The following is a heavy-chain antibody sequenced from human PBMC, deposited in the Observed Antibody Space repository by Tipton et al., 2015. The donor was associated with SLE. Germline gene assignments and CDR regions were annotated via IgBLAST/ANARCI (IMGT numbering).Heavy chain of an antibody. D-gene: IGHD6-13*01. CDR2: IYTGGRT. CDR3: ARENVAADGALDV. V-gene: IGHV4-4*07. J-gene: IGHJ3*01. CDR1: GGSIIGYY. Sequence: TLSLTCTVSGGSIIGYYWSWIRQPAGKGPEWIGRIYTGGRTIHNPSLNSRVTMSLDTSKSQFSLKLTSVTAADTAVYYCARENVAADGALDVWGQGTMVTVSS.